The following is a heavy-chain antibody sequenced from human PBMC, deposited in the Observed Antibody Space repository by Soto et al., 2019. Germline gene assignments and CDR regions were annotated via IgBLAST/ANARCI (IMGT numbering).Heavy chain of an antibody. V-gene: IGHV1-69*01. J-gene: IGHJ4*02. Sequence: QVQLVQSGAEVKQPGSSVKVSCTISGGTFDSFTFSWVRQAPGQGFEWMGGIIPVSGVPSYSRHFQGRITITADASTRTAYMDLSGLKFEDTAVYFCARDSRTATLDFWGQGTLVSVS. CDR3: ARDSRTATLDF. CDR1: GGTFDSFT. CDR2: IIPVSGVP. D-gene: IGHD2-2*01.